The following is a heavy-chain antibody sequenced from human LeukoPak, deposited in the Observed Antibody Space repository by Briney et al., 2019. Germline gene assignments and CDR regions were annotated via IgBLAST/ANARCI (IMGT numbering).Heavy chain of an antibody. CDR3: ARGGRGFLEWLLWDWFDP. CDR2: IYHSGST. V-gene: IGHV4-38-2*02. J-gene: IGHJ5*02. Sequence: SETLSLTCTVSGYSISSGYYWGWIRQPPGKGLEWIGSIYHSGSTYYNPSLKSRVTISVDTSKNQFSLKLSSVIAADTAVYYCARGGRGFLEWLLWDWFDPWGQGTLVTVSS. D-gene: IGHD3-3*01. CDR1: GYSISSGYY.